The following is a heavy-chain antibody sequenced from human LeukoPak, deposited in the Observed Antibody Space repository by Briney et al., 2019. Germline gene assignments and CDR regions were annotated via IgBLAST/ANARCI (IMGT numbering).Heavy chain of an antibody. Sequence: SETLSLTCTVSGGSISGSSYYWGWIRQPPGKGLEWIGSIYYSGSTYYNPSLKSRVTISVDTSKNQFSLKLSSVTAADTAVYYCARLSGATAVGDYWGQGTLVTVSS. J-gene: IGHJ4*02. CDR2: IYYSGST. CDR3: ARLSGATAVGDY. D-gene: IGHD4-23*01. CDR1: GGSISGSSYY. V-gene: IGHV4-39*01.